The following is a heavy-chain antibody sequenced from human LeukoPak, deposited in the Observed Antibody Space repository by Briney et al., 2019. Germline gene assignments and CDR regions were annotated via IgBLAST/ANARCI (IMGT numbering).Heavy chain of an antibody. CDR3: ARDGFGEFSYDMDV. CDR2: IYSGGST. Sequence: GGSLRLSCAASGFTVRSNYMNWVRQAPGKGLEWVSVIYSGGSTYYADSVKGRFTISRDNSKNTLYLQMNSLRAEDTAVYYCARDGFGEFSYDMDVWGKGTTVTVSS. V-gene: IGHV3-53*01. CDR1: GFTVRSNY. J-gene: IGHJ6*04. D-gene: IGHD3-10*01.